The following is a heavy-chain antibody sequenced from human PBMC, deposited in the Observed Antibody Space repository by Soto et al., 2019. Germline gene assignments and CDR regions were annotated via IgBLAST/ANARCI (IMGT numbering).Heavy chain of an antibody. J-gene: IGHJ6*02. CDR1: GGSISSYY. CDR3: ARDWVAAAENYYGMDI. D-gene: IGHD6-13*01. CDR2: IYYSGST. Sequence: SETLSLTCTVSGGSISSYYWSWIRQPPGKGLEWIGYIYYSGSTNYNPSLKSRVTISVDTSKNQFSLKLSSVTAADTAVYYCARDWVAAAENYYGMDIWGQGTTVTVSS. V-gene: IGHV4-59*01.